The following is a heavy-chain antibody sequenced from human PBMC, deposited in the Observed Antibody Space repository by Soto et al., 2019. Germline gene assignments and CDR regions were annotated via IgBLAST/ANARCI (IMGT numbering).Heavy chain of an antibody. CDR3: TTDGGIPAAQDDYYYYGMDV. V-gene: IGHV3-15*07. Sequence: GGSLRLSCAASGFTFSNAWMNWVRQAPGKGLEWVGRIKSKTDGGTTDYAAPVKGRFTISRDDSKNTLYLQMNSLKTEDTAVYYCTTDGGIPAAQDDYYYYGMDVWGQGTTVTVSS. J-gene: IGHJ6*02. CDR1: GFTFSNAW. D-gene: IGHD2-2*01. CDR2: IKSKTDGGTT.